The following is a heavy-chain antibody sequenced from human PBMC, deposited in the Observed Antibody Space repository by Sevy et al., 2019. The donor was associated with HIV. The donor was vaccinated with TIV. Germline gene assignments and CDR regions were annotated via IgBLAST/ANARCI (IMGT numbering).Heavy chain of an antibody. CDR1: GFTFSTYG. Sequence: GGSLRLSCVASGFTFSTYGMHWVRQVPGKGLEWVAVIWYDGSKKVYVDFVKGRFTISRDNSKDTLYLQMNSLRAEDTAVYYCARENIAVAGIGYYFDHWGQGTLVTVSS. V-gene: IGHV3-33*01. D-gene: IGHD6-19*01. CDR3: ARENIAVAGIGYYFDH. J-gene: IGHJ4*02. CDR2: IWYDGSKK.